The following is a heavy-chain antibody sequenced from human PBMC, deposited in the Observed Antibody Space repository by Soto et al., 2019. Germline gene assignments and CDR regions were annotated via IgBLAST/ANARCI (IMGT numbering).Heavy chain of an antibody. CDR2: VYVTGTT. D-gene: IGHD6-19*01. V-gene: IGHV4-4*07. CDR3: ARDGEYTSGWYSFDS. Sequence: SETLSLTCTVSGASISDYYWSWIRQPAGQALEWIGRVYVTGTTYFNPSLKSRVTMSVDTSNNQVSLKLSSVTAADSAICYCARDGEYTSGWYSFDSWGPGTLVTVSS. CDR1: GASISDYY. J-gene: IGHJ5*01.